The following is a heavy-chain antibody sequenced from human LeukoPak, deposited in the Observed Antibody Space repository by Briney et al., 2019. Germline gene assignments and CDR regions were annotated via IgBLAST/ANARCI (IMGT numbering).Heavy chain of an antibody. CDR3: AREAITMVRGVFINQYYFDY. CDR2: IKQDGSEK. D-gene: IGHD3-10*01. Sequence: PGGSLRLSCAASGFTFSNYWMSWVRQAPGKELEWVANIKQDGSEKYYVDSVTGRFTISRDNAKNSLYLQMNSLRAEDTAVYYCAREAITMVRGVFINQYYFDYWGQGILVTVSS. J-gene: IGHJ4*02. CDR1: GFTFSNYW. V-gene: IGHV3-7*01.